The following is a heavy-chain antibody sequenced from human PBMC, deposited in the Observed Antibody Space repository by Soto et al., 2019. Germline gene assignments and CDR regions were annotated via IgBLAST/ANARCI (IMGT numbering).Heavy chain of an antibody. J-gene: IGHJ4*02. CDR3: ARDHITYYYGSGSYYNGDY. Sequence: ASVKVSCKASGYTFTSYGISWVRQAPGQGLEWMGWISAYNGNTNYAQKLQGRVTMTTDTSTSTAYMELRSLRSDDTAVYYCARDHITYYYGSGSYYNGDYWGQGTLVTVSS. V-gene: IGHV1-18*01. D-gene: IGHD3-10*01. CDR1: GYTFTSYG. CDR2: ISAYNGNT.